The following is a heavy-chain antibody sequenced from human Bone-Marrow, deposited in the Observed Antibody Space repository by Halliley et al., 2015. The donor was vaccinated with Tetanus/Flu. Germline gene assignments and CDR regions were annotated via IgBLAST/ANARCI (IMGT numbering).Heavy chain of an antibody. CDR2: IYPRDSDT. Sequence: QLVQSGAEMKKPGESLRISCTGSGYSFSTYWIGWVRQTPGKGLEWMGIIYPRDSDTKYSPSFKGQVTISADESINTAYLQWSSLRASDTAMYCCVRHLRGGGGWYLSVDCWGQGTLVTVSS. J-gene: IGHJ4*02. V-gene: IGHV5-51*01. CDR1: GYSFSTYW. CDR3: VRHLRGGGGWYLSVDC. D-gene: IGHD6-19*01.